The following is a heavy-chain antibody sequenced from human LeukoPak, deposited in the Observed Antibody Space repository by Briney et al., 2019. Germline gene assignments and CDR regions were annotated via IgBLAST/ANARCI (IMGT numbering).Heavy chain of an antibody. Sequence: SETLSLTCTVSGGSISSSSYYWGWIRQPPGKGLEWIGSIYYSGSTYYNPSLKSRVTISVDTSKNQFSLKLSSVTAADTAVYYCARRSYDILTGYYNVDYWGQGTLVTVSS. CDR3: ARRSYDILTGYYNVDY. D-gene: IGHD3-9*01. CDR2: IYYSGST. CDR1: GGSISSSSYY. J-gene: IGHJ4*02. V-gene: IGHV4-39*01.